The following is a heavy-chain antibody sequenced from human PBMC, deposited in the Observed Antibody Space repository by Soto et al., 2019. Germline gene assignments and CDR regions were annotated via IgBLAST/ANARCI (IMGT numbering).Heavy chain of an antibody. J-gene: IGHJ4*02. CDR1: EFTFSSYW. CDR3: ARVSQSRAWTCDY. V-gene: IGHV3-7*01. D-gene: IGHD1-1*01. Sequence: EVQLVESGGGLVQPGGSLRLSCAASEFTFSSYWMSWVRQAPGKGLEWVANIKQDGSEEYYVDSVKGRFTISRDNAKNSLYLQMNSLRAEDTAVYYCARVSQSRAWTCDYWGQGTLVTVSS. CDR2: IKQDGSEE.